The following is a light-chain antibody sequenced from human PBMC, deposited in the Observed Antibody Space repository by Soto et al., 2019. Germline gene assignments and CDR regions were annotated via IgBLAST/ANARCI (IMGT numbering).Light chain of an antibody. J-gene: IGLJ1*01. V-gene: IGLV2-14*03. Sequence: QSALTQPASVSGSPGQSITISCTGNSSDVGRYNYVSWYQQHPGKAPKLMISDVSNRPSGVSNRFSGSKSGNTASLTISGLRAEDEADYYCNSYTGLSARYVFGTGTKLTVL. CDR2: DVS. CDR3: NSYTGLSARYV. CDR1: SSDVGRYNY.